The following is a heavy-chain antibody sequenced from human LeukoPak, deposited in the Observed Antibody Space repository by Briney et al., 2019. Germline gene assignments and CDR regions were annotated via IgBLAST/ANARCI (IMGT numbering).Heavy chain of an antibody. D-gene: IGHD1-26*01. CDR2: FGGTGAGI. J-gene: IGHJ4*02. Sequence: GGSLRLSCAASGFTFSTFGMSWVRQAPGKGLEWVSTFGGTGAGIYYADSVKGRFTVSRDNSKNTLYLQMNSLRGEDTAIYYCAKSGPYFYESWGQGTLVSVSS. CDR3: AKSGPYFYES. V-gene: IGHV3-23*01. CDR1: GFTFSTFG.